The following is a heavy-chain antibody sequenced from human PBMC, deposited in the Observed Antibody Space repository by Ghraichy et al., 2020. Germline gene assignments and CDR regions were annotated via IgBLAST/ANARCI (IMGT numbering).Heavy chain of an antibody. Sequence: SCAASGFTFSSYAMNWVRQAPGIGLEWVSGISADGNTYYTDSVKGRFTISRDNSKNTLYLQMNSLRGEDTALYFCAKDHISAVDGWFDPWGQGTLVTVSS. V-gene: IGHV3-23*01. CDR3: AKDHISAVDGWFDP. J-gene: IGHJ5*02. D-gene: IGHD6-13*01. CDR2: ISADGNT. CDR1: GFTFSSYA.